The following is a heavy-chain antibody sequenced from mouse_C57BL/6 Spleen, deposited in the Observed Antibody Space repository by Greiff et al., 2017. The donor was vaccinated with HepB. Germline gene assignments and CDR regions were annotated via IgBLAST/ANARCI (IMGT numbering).Heavy chain of an antibody. D-gene: IGHD1-1*01. J-gene: IGHJ2*01. CDR1: GYTFTSYW. CDR2: IDPSDSET. V-gene: IGHV1-52*01. Sequence: QVQLQQPGAELVRPGSSVKLSCKASGYTFTSYWMHWVKQRPIQVLEWIGNIDPSDSETHYNQKFKDKATLTVDKSSSTAYMQLSSLTSEDSAVYYCARLLRYLYYFDYWGQGTTLTVSS. CDR3: ARLLRYLYYFDY.